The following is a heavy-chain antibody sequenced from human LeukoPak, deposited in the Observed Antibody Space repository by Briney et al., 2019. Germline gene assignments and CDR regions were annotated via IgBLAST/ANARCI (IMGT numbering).Heavy chain of an antibody. J-gene: IGHJ3*02. Sequence: PGGSLILSCAASAFIINSYSMNWVRQAPGKGLEWVSAISSSSSYKFNADSVKGRFTISRDNTRNLLYLHMNSMRAEDTAVYYCVRDNWDAFNIWGQGTMVAVSS. D-gene: IGHD1-20*01. CDR1: AFIINSYS. CDR3: VRDNWDAFNI. V-gene: IGHV3-21*01. CDR2: ISSSSSYK.